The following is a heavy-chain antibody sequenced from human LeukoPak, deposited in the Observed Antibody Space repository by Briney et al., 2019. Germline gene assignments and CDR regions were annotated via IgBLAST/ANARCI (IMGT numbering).Heavy chain of an antibody. V-gene: IGHV4-4*07. Sequence: SETLSLTCTVSGGSISSYYWSWIRQPAGKGLEWIGRIYTSGSTNYNPSLKSRVTISVDKSKNQFSLKLSSVTAADTAVYYCARGNRITIFGVVIAPIDYWGQGTLVTVSS. J-gene: IGHJ4*02. D-gene: IGHD3-3*01. CDR3: ARGNRITIFGVVIAPIDY. CDR2: IYTSGST. CDR1: GGSISSYY.